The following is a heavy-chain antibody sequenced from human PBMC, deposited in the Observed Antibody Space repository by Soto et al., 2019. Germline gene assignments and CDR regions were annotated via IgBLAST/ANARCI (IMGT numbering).Heavy chain of an antibody. D-gene: IGHD5-12*01. Sequence: QVQLVESGGGVVQPGRSLRLSCAASGFTFSSYGMHWVRQAPGKGLEWVAVISYDGSNKYYADSVKGRFTISRDNSKNTLYLQMNSLRAEDTAVYYCAKVGGYSGYAFDYWGQGTLVTVSS. CDR2: ISYDGSNK. CDR3: AKVGGYSGYAFDY. V-gene: IGHV3-30*18. J-gene: IGHJ4*02. CDR1: GFTFSSYG.